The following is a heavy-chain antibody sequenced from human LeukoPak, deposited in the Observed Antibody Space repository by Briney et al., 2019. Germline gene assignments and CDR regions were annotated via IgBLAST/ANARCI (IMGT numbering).Heavy chain of an antibody. CDR3: AVLSGSFPSYYFDY. CDR1: GFTFSSYA. V-gene: IGHV3-23*01. Sequence: GGSLRLSCAASGFTFSSYAMSWVRQAPGKGLEWVSAISGSGGSTYYADSVKGRFTISRDNSKNTLYLQMNSLRAEDTAVYYCAVLSGSFPSYYFDYWGQGTLVTVSS. CDR2: ISGSGGST. J-gene: IGHJ4*02. D-gene: IGHD1-26*01.